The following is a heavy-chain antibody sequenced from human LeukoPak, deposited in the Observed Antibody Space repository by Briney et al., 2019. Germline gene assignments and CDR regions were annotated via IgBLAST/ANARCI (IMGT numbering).Heavy chain of an antibody. CDR2: FGPEDGET. Sequence: ASVKVSCKVSGYTLTELSMHWVRQAPGKGLEWMGGFGPEDGETIYAQKFQGRVTMTEDTSTDTAYMELSSLRSEDTAVYYCATDTLRFLEWDDAFDIWGQGTMVTVSS. J-gene: IGHJ3*02. CDR1: GYTLTELS. D-gene: IGHD3-3*01. V-gene: IGHV1-24*01. CDR3: ATDTLRFLEWDDAFDI.